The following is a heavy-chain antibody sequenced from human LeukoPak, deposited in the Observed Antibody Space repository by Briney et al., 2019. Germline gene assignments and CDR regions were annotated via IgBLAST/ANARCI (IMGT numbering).Heavy chain of an antibody. D-gene: IGHD2-2*01. V-gene: IGHV3-7*01. Sequence: PGGSLRLSCAASGFTFTKYWMTWVRQAPGKGPEWVANIKQDGSEKFYVDSVKGRFTISRDNANNSLDLQINSLGAEDTAVYYCARGLDCRSTSCYLDNWGQGTLVTVSS. CDR3: ARGLDCRSTSCYLDN. J-gene: IGHJ4*02. CDR2: IKQDGSEK. CDR1: GFTFTKYW.